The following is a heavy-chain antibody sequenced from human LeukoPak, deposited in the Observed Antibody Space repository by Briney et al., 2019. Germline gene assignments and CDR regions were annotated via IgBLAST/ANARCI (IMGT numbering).Heavy chain of an antibody. CDR2: IYYSGST. D-gene: IGHD6-13*01. J-gene: IGHJ4*02. V-gene: IGHV4-39*07. Sequence: SETLSLTCTVSGGSISSSSYYWGWIRQPPGKGLEWIGSIYYSGSTYYNPSLKSRVTISVDTSKSHFSLKLSSVTAADTAVYFCARVDSSRWYATFDYWGQGTLVTVSS. CDR3: ARVDSSRWYATFDY. CDR1: GGSISSSSYY.